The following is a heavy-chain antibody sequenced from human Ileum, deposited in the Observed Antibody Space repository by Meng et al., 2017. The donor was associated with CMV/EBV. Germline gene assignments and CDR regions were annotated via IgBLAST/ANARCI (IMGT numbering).Heavy chain of an antibody. Sequence: ESLMTPCAASGFIFDDYGMYWVRQAPGKGLEWVSGINWNGDSTTYADSVKGRFTISRDNVKNSLYLQMNSLRDEDTALYHCARAIDSYLIRGFDIWGQGTMVTVSS. J-gene: IGHJ3*02. CDR2: INWNGDST. CDR1: GFIFDDYG. CDR3: ARAIDSYLIRGFDI. D-gene: IGHD3-10*01. V-gene: IGHV3-20*01.